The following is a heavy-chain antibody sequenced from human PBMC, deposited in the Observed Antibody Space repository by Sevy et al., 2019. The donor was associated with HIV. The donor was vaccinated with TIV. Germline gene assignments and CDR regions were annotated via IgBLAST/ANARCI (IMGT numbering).Heavy chain of an antibody. CDR1: GFTFSSYA. CDR2: ISYYGSNK. Sequence: GGSLRLSCAASGFTFSSYAMHWVRQAPGKGLEWVAVISYYGSNKYYADSVKGRFTISRDNSKNTLYLQMNSLRAEDTAVYYCARDRKVRGVMGYFDYWGQGTLVTVSS. D-gene: IGHD3-10*01. V-gene: IGHV3-30-3*01. J-gene: IGHJ4*02. CDR3: ARDRKVRGVMGYFDY.